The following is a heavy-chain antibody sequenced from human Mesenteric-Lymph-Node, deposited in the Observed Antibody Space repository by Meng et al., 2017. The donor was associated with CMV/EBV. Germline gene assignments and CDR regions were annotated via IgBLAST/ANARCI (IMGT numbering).Heavy chain of an antibody. V-gene: IGHV1-3*04. D-gene: IGHD4-11*01. CDR2: IKTDNGKT. Sequence: ASGYPFTHYAIQWVRRAPGQGLQWLGCIKTDNGKTEYSQKFQGRVTITRDTSAKTTYMELRSLRLDDTAVYFCARGGADPYSNLTFWGQGALVTVSS. J-gene: IGHJ1*01. CDR1: GYPFTHYA. CDR3: ARGGADPYSNLTF.